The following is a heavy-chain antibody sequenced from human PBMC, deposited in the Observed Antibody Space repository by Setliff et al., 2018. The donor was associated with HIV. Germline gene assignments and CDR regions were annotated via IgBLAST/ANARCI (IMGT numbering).Heavy chain of an antibody. V-gene: IGHV3-48*03. Sequence: GGSLRLSCAASGFTFDDYAVTWVRQAPGKGLDYVSAISGSGTTTYYADSVKGRFTISRDNAKNSLYLQMNSLRAEDTAVYYCARAEVAMVRGHDYWGQGTLVTVSS. CDR1: GFTFDDYA. CDR3: ARAEVAMVRGHDY. D-gene: IGHD3-10*01. J-gene: IGHJ4*02. CDR2: ISGSGTTT.